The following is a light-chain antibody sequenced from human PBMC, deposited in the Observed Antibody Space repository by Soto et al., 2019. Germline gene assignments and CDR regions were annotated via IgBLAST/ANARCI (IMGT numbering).Light chain of an antibody. CDR3: QSYDTNLSAYV. CDR2: DNS. Sequence: QSVLTQPPSVSGAPGQRVTISCTGSSSNIGTVYDVHWYQQLPGTAPKLLIYDNSHRPSGVPDRFSGSKSGTSASLAITGLQAEDEADYYCQSYDTNLSAYVFGPGTKLTVL. J-gene: IGLJ1*01. V-gene: IGLV1-40*01. CDR1: SSNIGTVYD.